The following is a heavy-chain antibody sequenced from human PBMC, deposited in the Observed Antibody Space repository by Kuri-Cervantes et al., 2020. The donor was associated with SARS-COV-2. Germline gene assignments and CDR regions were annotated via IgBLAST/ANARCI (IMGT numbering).Heavy chain of an antibody. V-gene: IGHV3-73*01. D-gene: IGHD6-19*01. J-gene: IGHJ4*02. Sequence: GESLKISCSASGFTFSSYAMHWVRQAPGKGLEWVGRIRSKANTYATAYAASVKGRFTISRDDSKNTAYLQMNSLKTEDTAVYYCTRPGLHSSGTDYWGQGTLVTVSS. CDR3: TRPGLHSSGTDY. CDR1: GFTFSSYA. CDR2: IRSKANTYAT.